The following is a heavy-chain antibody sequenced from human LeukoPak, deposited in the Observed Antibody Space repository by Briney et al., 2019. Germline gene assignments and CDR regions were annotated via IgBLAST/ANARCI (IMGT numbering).Heavy chain of an antibody. CDR3: AKTYCSSTSCSGYFQH. V-gene: IGHV3-30*02. D-gene: IGHD2-2*01. Sequence: PGGSLRLSCAASGFTFSSYGMHWVRQAPGKGLGWVAFIRYDGSNKYYADSVKGRFTISRDNSKNTLYLQMNSLRAEDTAVYYCAKTYCSSTSCSGYFQHWGQGTLVTVSS. J-gene: IGHJ1*01. CDR1: GFTFSSYG. CDR2: IRYDGSNK.